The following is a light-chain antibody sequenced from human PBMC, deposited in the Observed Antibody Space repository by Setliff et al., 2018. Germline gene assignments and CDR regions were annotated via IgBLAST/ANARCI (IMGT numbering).Light chain of an antibody. J-gene: IGLJ2*01. Sequence: QSVLTQPPSVSGTPGQRVSISCSGSGSNIGNNYVCWYQRLPGAPPKLLVHRSDQRPSGVPDRFSGSKSGTSASLTISGLRSEDEADYFCAAWDASLSGPVFGGGTKVTVL. CDR2: RSD. CDR1: GSNIGNNY. V-gene: IGLV1-47*01. CDR3: AAWDASLSGPV.